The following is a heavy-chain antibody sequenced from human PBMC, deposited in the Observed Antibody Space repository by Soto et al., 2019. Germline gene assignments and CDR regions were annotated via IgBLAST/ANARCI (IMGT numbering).Heavy chain of an antibody. CDR2: IYYSGST. CDR3: ARVKAGVVY. V-gene: IGHV4-30-4*01. J-gene: IGHJ4*02. Sequence: QVQLQESGPGLVKPSQTLSLTCTVSGGSISSGDYFWSWIRQPPGKGLEWIGYIYYSGSTYYNPSHMSRITISVDTSTVPSSQKLSSVTAAETAVYYCARVKAGVVYWGQGTLVTVFS. CDR1: GGSISSGDYF. D-gene: IGHD6-13*01.